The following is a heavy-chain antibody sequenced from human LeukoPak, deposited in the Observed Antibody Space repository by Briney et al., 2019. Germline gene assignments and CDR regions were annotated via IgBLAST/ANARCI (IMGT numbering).Heavy chain of an antibody. CDR3: ASIVGATYDDAFDI. CDR2: INPNSGGT. Sequence: GASVKVSCKASGYTFTGYYMHWVRQAPGQGLEWMGRINPNSGGTNYAQKFQGRVTMTRDTSMSTAYMELSRLRSDDTAVYYCASIVGATYDDAFDIWGQGTMVTVSS. D-gene: IGHD1-26*01. CDR1: GYTFTGYY. V-gene: IGHV1-2*06. J-gene: IGHJ3*02.